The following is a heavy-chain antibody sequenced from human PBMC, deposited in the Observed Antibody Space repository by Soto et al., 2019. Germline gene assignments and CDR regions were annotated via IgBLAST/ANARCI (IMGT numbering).Heavy chain of an antibody. J-gene: IGHJ4*02. Sequence: SGPTLVNPTQTLTLTCTFSGFSLSTSGVGVGWIRQPPGKALEWLALIYWNDDKRYSPSLKSRLTITKDTSKNQVVLTMTNMDPVDTATYYSAQAYLEWLLPYFDYWGQGTRVTVSS. D-gene: IGHD3-3*01. CDR2: IYWNDDK. CDR1: GFSLSTSGVG. V-gene: IGHV2-5*01. CDR3: AQAYLEWLLPYFDY.